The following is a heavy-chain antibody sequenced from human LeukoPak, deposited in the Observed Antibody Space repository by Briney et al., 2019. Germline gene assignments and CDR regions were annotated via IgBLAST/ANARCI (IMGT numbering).Heavy chain of an antibody. D-gene: IGHD2-2*01. J-gene: IGHJ6*02. CDR3: ARGYCSSTSCYYGSRAYYYGMDV. CDR2: INHSGST. CDR1: GGSFSGYY. Sequence: SETLSLTCAVYGGSFSGYYWSWIRQPPGKGLEWIGEINHSGSTNYNPSLKSRVTISVDTSKNQFSLKLSSVTAADTAVYYCARGYCSSTSCYYGSRAYYYGMDVWGQGTTVTVSS. V-gene: IGHV4-34*01.